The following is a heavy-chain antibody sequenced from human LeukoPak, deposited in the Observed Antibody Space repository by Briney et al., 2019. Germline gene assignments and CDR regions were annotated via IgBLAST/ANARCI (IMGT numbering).Heavy chain of an antibody. V-gene: IGHV3-23*01. CDR3: AKEFDSSDYVLAVGA. CDR2: ISGSGVST. CDR1: GFTFSTYG. D-gene: IGHD3-22*01. J-gene: IGHJ4*02. Sequence: QTGGSLRLSCAASGFTFSTYGMSWVRQAPGKGLEWVSAISGSGVSTYYADSVKGRFTISRDNSKNTLYLQMNSLRAEDTAVYYCAKEFDSSDYVLAVGAWGQGTLVTVSS.